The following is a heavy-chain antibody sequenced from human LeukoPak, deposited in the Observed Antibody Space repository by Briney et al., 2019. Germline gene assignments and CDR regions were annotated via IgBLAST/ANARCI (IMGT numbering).Heavy chain of an antibody. J-gene: IGHJ4*02. CDR2: IYPGDSDT. CDR1: GYSFSSYW. V-gene: IGHV5-51*01. D-gene: IGHD6-13*01. CDR3: ARLGYSSSWLILSGLDKYYFDY. Sequence: GESLKISCKGSGYSFSSYWIGWVRQLPGKGLEWMGIIYPGDSDTRYSPSFQGQVTISADKSISTAYLQWSSLKASDTAVYYCARLGYSSSWLILSGLDKYYFDYWGQGTLVTVSS.